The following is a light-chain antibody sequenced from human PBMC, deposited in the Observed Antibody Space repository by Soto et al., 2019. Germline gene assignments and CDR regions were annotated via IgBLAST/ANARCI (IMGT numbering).Light chain of an antibody. V-gene: IGKV3-20*01. J-gene: IGKJ3*01. CDR3: QQYGSSIT. CDR1: QSVSSSY. Sequence: EIVLTQSPGTLSFSPGERATLSCRASQSVSSSYLAWYQQEPGQAPRLLIYGASSRATGIPDRFIGSGSGTDLTLTISRLEPEDFAVYYCQQYGSSITFGPGTKVDI. CDR2: GAS.